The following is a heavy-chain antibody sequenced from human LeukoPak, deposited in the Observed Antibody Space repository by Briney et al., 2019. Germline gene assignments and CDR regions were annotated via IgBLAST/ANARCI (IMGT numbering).Heavy chain of an antibody. Sequence: SETLSLTCTVSGGSINSNYWSWIRQPPGKGLEWIGYIYYSGTTSYNASLKSRVTKSLDTSKYQFSLNLNSVTAADTAVYYCARGLRVGNTGYYFDYWGQGTLVTVSS. CDR1: GGSINSNY. D-gene: IGHD1-26*01. V-gene: IGHV4-59*01. CDR3: ARGLRVGNTGYYFDY. CDR2: IYYSGTT. J-gene: IGHJ4*02.